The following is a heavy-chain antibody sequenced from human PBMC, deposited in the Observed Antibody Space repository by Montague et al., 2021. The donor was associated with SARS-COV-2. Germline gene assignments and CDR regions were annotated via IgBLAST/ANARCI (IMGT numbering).Heavy chain of an antibody. CDR1: GGSISSSSYY. J-gene: IGHJ4*02. D-gene: IGHD3-9*01. V-gene: IGHV4-39*01. Sequence: SETLSLTCTVSGGSISSSSYYWGWLRQPPGKGLEWIGSIYYSGSTYYNPSLKSRVTMSVDTSKNQFSLKLSSVTAADTAVYYCARMTLLRYFDWLSHGGYFDYWGQGTLVTVSS. CDR3: ARMTLLRYFDWLSHGGYFDY. CDR2: IYYSGST.